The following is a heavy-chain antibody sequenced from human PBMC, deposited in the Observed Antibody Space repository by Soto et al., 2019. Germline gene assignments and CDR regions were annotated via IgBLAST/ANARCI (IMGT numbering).Heavy chain of an antibody. CDR3: ASARFDS. Sequence: CAVSGGSFSATWWTWIRQPPGKGLEWVGEINHSGSTNYSPSLQNRVSISVDTSNKYFSLRLTSVTDADTAVYYCASARFDSWGRGILVTVSS. J-gene: IGHJ4*02. V-gene: IGHV4-34*01. CDR1: GGSFSATW. CDR2: INHSGST.